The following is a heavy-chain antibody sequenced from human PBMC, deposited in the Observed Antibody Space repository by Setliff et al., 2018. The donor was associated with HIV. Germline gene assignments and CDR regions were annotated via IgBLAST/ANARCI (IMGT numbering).Heavy chain of an antibody. CDR2: ISGSGGSP. V-gene: IGHV3-23*01. D-gene: IGHD6-13*01. Sequence: GGSLRLSCEASGFTFSTYSMNWVRQAPGKGLEWVSSISGSGGSPYYADSVKGRFTISRDNSRNTLYLQMHSLTPEDTAVYYCAKDVARRLAAIGRRGFFDSWGQGTLVTVSS. J-gene: IGHJ4*02. CDR1: GFTFSTYS. CDR3: AKDVARRLAAIGRRGFFDS.